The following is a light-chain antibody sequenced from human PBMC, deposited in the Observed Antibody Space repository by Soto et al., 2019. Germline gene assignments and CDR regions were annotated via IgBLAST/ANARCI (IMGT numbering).Light chain of an antibody. Sequence: EIVMTHSPATLSVPPGERATLSGRASQSVSSNLAWYQQKPGQAPRLLIYGASTRATGIPARFSGSGSGTEFTLTISSLQSEDFAVYYCQQYNNWPFTFGPGTKVDIK. V-gene: IGKV3-15*01. CDR1: QSVSSN. CDR2: GAS. CDR3: QQYNNWPFT. J-gene: IGKJ3*01.